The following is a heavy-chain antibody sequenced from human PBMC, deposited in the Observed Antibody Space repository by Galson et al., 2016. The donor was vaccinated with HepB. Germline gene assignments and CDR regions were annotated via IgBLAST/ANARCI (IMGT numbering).Heavy chain of an antibody. Sequence: SLRLSCAASGLTFSSYWMTWVRQAPGKGLEWVAGISKDGIKIDYADAVKGRFTISRDYSKDMVYLQMSSLRVEDTAVYYCAKDLVFAWGQGTLVTVSS. CDR3: AKDLVFA. J-gene: IGHJ5*02. CDR2: ISKDGIKI. D-gene: IGHD6-6*01. CDR1: GLTFSSYW. V-gene: IGHV3-30*18.